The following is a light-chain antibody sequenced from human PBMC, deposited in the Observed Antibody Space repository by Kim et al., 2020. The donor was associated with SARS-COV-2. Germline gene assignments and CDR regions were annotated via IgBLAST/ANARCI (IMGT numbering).Light chain of an antibody. Sequence: DIQMTQSPSSLSASVGDRATITCRASQDISNYLACFQLKPGKAPKLLIYAASALQPGVPSRFSGSGSGTDFTLTVTSLQPEDVATYYCQKCDSAPWTFGQGTKVDIK. CDR3: QKCDSAPWT. V-gene: IGKV1-27*01. J-gene: IGKJ1*01. CDR1: QDISNY. CDR2: AAS.